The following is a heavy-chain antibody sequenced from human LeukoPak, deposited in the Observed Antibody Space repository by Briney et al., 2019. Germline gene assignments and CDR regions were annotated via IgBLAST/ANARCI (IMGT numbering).Heavy chain of an antibody. CDR2: ILYSGST. V-gene: IGHV4-39*07. D-gene: IGHD5-12*01. CDR3: ARARRYSGHDYDVFPPNWFDP. CDR1: SGSISTSNYY. J-gene: IGHJ5*02. Sequence: SETLSLTCTVSSGSISTSNYYWGWVRQPPGKALEWIGNILYSGSTYYSPSLKSRVTMSLDTSKNQFSLNLSSVTAADTAIYYCARARRYSGHDYDVFPPNWFDPWGQGTLVTVSS.